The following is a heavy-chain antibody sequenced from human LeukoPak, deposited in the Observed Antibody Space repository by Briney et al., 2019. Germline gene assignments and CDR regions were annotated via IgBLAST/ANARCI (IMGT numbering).Heavy chain of an antibody. CDR1: GFTFSTYG. CDR2: IGGSGYST. CDR3: ARGADGVSSNSRGWFDP. D-gene: IGHD2-15*01. J-gene: IGHJ5*02. Sequence: GGSLRLSCAASGFTFSTYGMTWVRQAPGKGLEWVSAIGGSGYSTYYADSVKGRFTISRDNSRNTLYLQMNSLRAEDTAVYSCARGADGVSSNSRGWFDPWGQGTLVTVSS. V-gene: IGHV3-23*01.